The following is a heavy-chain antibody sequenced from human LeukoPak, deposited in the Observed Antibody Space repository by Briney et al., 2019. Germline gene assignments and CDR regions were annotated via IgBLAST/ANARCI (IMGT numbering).Heavy chain of an antibody. CDR1: GFTFSSYW. CDR3: ARPAQQLVPWCFDP. CDR2: IKQDGSEK. J-gene: IGHJ2*01. V-gene: IGHV3-7*03. Sequence: GGSLRLSCAASGFTFSSYWMSWVRQAPGKGLEWVANIKQDGSEKYYVDSVKDRFTISRDNAKNSLYLQMNSLRAEDTAVYYCARPAQQLVPWCFDPWGRGTLVTVSS. D-gene: IGHD6-13*01.